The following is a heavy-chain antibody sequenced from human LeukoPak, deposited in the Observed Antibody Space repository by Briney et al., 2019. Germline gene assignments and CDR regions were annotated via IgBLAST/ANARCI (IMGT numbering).Heavy chain of an antibody. V-gene: IGHV3-23*01. J-gene: IGHJ6*03. CDR2: SSSSDDGK. Sequence: TGGSLRRSCTASGLSLNNYAKSWVRQVPAKGLEWVSASSSSDDGKWYAEPVRGRFTISRDTSKNTVYLQMNSLRAEDTAVYYCARVGWVATILGLTPYYMDVWGKGTTVTISS. CDR3: ARVGWVATILGLTPYYMDV. CDR1: GLSLNNYA. D-gene: IGHD5-12*01.